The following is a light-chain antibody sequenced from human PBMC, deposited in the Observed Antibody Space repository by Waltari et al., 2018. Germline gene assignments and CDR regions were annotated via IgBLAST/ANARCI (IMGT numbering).Light chain of an antibody. CDR1: RSDVGGYNY. Sequence: QSALTQPASVSGSPGQSITISCTATRSDVGGYNYVSWYQQHPGKAPNLMIYEVSNRPAVVSTLFSGSKTGDTASLTIFGLQADDKAHYYCSSYISSDTLELFGGGTSLTV. J-gene: IGLJ2*01. CDR2: EVS. CDR3: SSYISSDTLEL. V-gene: IGLV2-14*03.